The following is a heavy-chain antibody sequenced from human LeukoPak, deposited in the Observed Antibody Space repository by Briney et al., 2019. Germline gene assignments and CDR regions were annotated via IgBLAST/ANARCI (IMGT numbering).Heavy chain of an antibody. CDR3: ARDLDSHCSGGSCYSGYYYYGMDV. J-gene: IGHJ6*02. D-gene: IGHD2-15*01. Sequence: GGSLRLSCAASGFTFSSYAMHWVRQAPGKGLEWVAVISYDGSNKYYADSVKGRFTISRDNSKNTLYLQMNSLRAENTAVYYCARDLDSHCSGGSCYSGYYYYGMDVWGQGTTVTVSS. CDR2: ISYDGSNK. CDR1: GFTFSSYA. V-gene: IGHV3-30*04.